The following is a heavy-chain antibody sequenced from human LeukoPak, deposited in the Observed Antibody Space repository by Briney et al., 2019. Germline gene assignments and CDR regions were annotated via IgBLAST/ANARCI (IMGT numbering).Heavy chain of an antibody. CDR1: GFTVSSNY. CDR3: ARGGSYDFWSGYFTGYYMDV. CDR2: IYSGGST. J-gene: IGHJ6*03. Sequence: PGGSLRLSCVASGFTVSSNYMSWVRQAPGKGLEWVSVIYSGGSTYYADSVKGRFTISRDNAKNTLYLQMNSLRAEDTAVYYCARGGSYDFWSGYFTGYYMDVWGKGTTVTVSS. D-gene: IGHD3-3*01. V-gene: IGHV3-53*01.